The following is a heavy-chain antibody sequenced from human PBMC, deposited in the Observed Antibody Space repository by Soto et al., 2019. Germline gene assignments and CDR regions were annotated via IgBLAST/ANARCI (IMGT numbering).Heavy chain of an antibody. CDR2: IWYDGNNK. J-gene: IGHJ4*02. Sequence: QVQLVESGGGVVQPGRSLRLSCAASGFTFSSYGMHWVRKAPGKGLEWVAVIWYDGNNKYYADSVKGRFTISRDNSKNTLFLQMNSLRAEDTAVYYCARWGIAAGDYWGQGTLVTVSS. V-gene: IGHV3-33*01. CDR3: ARWGIAAGDY. CDR1: GFTFSSYG. D-gene: IGHD6-13*01.